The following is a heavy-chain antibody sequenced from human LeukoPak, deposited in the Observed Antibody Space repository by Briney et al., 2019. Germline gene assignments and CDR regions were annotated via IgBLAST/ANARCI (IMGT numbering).Heavy chain of an antibody. CDR3: ARGFYGSGSQFDY. Sequence: SETLSLTCAVSGGSISSGDYPWSWIRQPPGKGLEWIGYIFHTGHTSYNPSLKSRVTISVDMSKNQLSLKLSSVTAADTAVYYCARGFYGSGSQFDYWGQGALVTVSS. CDR2: IFHTGHT. CDR1: GGSISSGDYP. D-gene: IGHD3-10*01. J-gene: IGHJ4*02. V-gene: IGHV4-30-2*01.